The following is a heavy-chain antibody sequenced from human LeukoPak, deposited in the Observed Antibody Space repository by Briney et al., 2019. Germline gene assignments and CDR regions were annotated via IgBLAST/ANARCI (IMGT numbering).Heavy chain of an antibody. D-gene: IGHD6-25*01. J-gene: IGHJ4*02. CDR2: IYYSGST. V-gene: IGHV4-31*03. CDR3: ARSSGTGTFSY. CDR1: GGSISSGGYY. Sequence: SQTLSLTCTVSGGSISSGGYYWSWIRQHPGKGLEWIGYIYYSGSTYYNPSLKSRVTISVDTSKNHFSLKMSSVTAADTAVYYCARSSGTGTFSYWGQGTLVTVSS.